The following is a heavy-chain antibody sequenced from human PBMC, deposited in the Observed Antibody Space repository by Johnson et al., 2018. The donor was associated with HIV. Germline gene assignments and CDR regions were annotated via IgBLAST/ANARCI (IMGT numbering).Heavy chain of an antibody. CDR3: ARGLRGYSYIDSFDI. CDR2: INWNGGSP. CDR1: GFTFDNYG. J-gene: IGHJ3*02. Sequence: VQLVESGGGVVRPGGSLRLSCAASGFTFDNYGVSWVRQAPGKGLEWVSGINWNGGSPGCGDSVKGRFTISRDNAKNSLYLQMNSLRAEDTALYYCARGLRGYSYIDSFDIWGQGTMVTVSS. V-gene: IGHV3-20*04. D-gene: IGHD5-18*01.